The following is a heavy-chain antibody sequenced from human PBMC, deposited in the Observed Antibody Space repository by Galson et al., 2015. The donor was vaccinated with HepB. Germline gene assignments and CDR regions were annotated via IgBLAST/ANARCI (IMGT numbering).Heavy chain of an antibody. D-gene: IGHD6-6*01. J-gene: IGHJ4*02. CDR1: GYTFTGYY. Sequence: SVKVSCKASGYTFTGYYMHWVRQAPGQGLEWMGWINPNSGGTNYAQKFQGWVTMTRDTSISTAYMELSRLRSDDTAVYYCARYSSSSGPSFDYWGQGTLVTVSS. V-gene: IGHV1-2*04. CDR3: ARYSSSSGPSFDY. CDR2: INPNSGGT.